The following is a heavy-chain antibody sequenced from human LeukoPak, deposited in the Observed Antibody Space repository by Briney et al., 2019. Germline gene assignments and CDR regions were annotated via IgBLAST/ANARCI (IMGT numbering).Heavy chain of an antibody. CDR2: INPNSGGT. J-gene: IGHJ3*02. D-gene: IGHD3-22*01. CDR3: ARAQITTMGEAFDI. CDR1: GYTFTGYY. Sequence: ASVTVSCKASGYTFTGYYMHWVRQAPGQGLEWMRWINPNSGGTNYAQKFQGRVTMTRDTSISTAYMELSRLRSDDTAVYYCARAQITTMGEAFDIWGQGTMVTVSS. V-gene: IGHV1-2*02.